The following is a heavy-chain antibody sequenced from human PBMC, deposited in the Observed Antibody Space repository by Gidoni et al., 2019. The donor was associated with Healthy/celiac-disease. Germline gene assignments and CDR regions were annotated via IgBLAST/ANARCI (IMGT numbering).Heavy chain of an antibody. CDR2: IIPIFGTA. Sequence: QVQLVQSGAEVKKPGSSVKVSCKASGGTFSSYASSWVRQAPAQGLEWKVGIIPIFGTANYAQKFQGRVTITADKSTSTAYMELSSLRSEDTAVYYCASASDQIWGAFDYWGQGTLVTVSS. J-gene: IGHJ4*02. V-gene: IGHV1-69*06. CDR3: ASASDQIWGAFDY. CDR1: GGTFSSYA. D-gene: IGHD7-27*01.